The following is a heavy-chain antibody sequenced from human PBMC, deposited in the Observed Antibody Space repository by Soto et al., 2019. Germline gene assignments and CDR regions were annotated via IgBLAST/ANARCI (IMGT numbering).Heavy chain of an antibody. CDR2: INHSGST. J-gene: IGHJ6*02. Sequence: SETLSLTCAVYGGSFSGYYWSWIRQPPGKGLEWIGEINHSGSTNYNPSLKSRVTISVDTSKNQFSLKLSSVTAADTAVYYCARGFWDIVVVPAAMGRDYYGMDVWGQGTTVTVSS. V-gene: IGHV4-34*01. CDR1: GGSFSGYY. CDR3: ARGFWDIVVVPAAMGRDYYGMDV. D-gene: IGHD2-2*01.